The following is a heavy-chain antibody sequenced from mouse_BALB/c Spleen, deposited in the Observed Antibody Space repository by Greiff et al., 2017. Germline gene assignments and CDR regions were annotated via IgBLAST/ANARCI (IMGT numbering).Heavy chain of an antibody. CDR3: ARSGEGGYFDY. V-gene: IGHV1-54*01. CDR1: GYAFTNYL. CDR2: INPGSGGT. Sequence: QVQLKESGAELVRPGTSVKVSCKASGYAFTNYLIEWVKQRPGQGLEWIGVINPGSGGTNYNEKFKGKATLTADKSSSTAYMQLSRLTSEDSAVYFCARSGEGGYFDYWGQGTTLTVSS. D-gene: IGHD3-1*01. J-gene: IGHJ2*01.